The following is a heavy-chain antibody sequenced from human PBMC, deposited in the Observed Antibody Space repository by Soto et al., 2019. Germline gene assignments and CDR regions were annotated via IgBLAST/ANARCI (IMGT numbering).Heavy chain of an antibody. J-gene: IGHJ4*02. D-gene: IGHD5-18*01. CDR1: GFTFSSYG. CDR3: ARDTAMGRFDY. Sequence: QVQLVESGGGVVQPGRSLRLSCAASGFTFSSYGMHWVRQAPGKGLEWVAVIWYDGSNKYYADSVKGRFTISRDNSKNTLYLQMSSLRAEDTAVYYCARDTAMGRFDYWGQGTLVTVSS. CDR2: IWYDGSNK. V-gene: IGHV3-33*01.